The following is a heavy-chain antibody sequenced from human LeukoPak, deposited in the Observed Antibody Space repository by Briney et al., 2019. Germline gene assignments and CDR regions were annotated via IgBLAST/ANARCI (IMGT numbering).Heavy chain of an antibody. D-gene: IGHD2-8*02. J-gene: IGHJ4*02. CDR3: ARHEPGPAYCWYY. Sequence: SETLSLTCTVSGGSISSSSYYWGWIRQPPGKGLEWIGSIYYSGSTYYNPSLKSRVTISVDTSKNQFSLKLSSVTAADTAVYYCARHEPGPAYCWYYCGQGNLITVSA. CDR1: GGSISSSSYY. V-gene: IGHV4-39*01. CDR2: IYYSGST.